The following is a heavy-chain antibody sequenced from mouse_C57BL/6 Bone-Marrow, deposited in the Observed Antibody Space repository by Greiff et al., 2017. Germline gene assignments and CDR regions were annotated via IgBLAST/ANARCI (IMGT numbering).Heavy chain of an antibody. CDR1: GYTFTNYW. D-gene: IGHD2-4*01. J-gene: IGHJ4*01. Sequence: QVQLQQSGAELVKPGASVKLSCKASGYTFTNYWMHWVKQRPGQGLEWIGMMHPNGGSPDYNEKFKSEATLSVDKSSRTAYMELSSRTSEYSAVYYCARSYDYDDYTMDYWGQGTSVTVSS. CDR3: ARSYDYDDYTMDY. CDR2: MHPNGGSP. V-gene: IGHV1-64*01.